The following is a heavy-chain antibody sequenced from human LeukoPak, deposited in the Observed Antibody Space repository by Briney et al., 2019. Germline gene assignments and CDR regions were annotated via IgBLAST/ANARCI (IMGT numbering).Heavy chain of an antibody. CDR1: GFTFSSYA. D-gene: IGHD6-19*01. V-gene: IGHV3-23*01. CDR3: AKGLSGWSPFDP. Sequence: HPGGSLRLSCAASGFTFSSYAMSWVRQAPGKGLEWVSAISGSGGSTYYADSVKGRFTISRDNSKNTLYLQMNSLRAEGTAVYYCAKGLSGWSPFDPWGQGTLVTVSS. J-gene: IGHJ5*02. CDR2: ISGSGGST.